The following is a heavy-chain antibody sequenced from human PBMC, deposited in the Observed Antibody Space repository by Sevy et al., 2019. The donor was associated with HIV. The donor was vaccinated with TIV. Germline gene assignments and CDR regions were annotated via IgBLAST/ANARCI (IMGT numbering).Heavy chain of an antibody. V-gene: IGHV4-59*12. CDR2: IYYSGST. D-gene: IGHD3-22*01. CDR1: GGSISSYY. J-gene: IGHJ5*02. CDR3: ARTRDSSGYYHANWFDP. Sequence: SETLSLTCTVSGGSISSYYWSWIRQPPGKGLEWIGYIYYSGSTNYNPSLKSRVTISVDTSKNQFSLKLRSVTAADTAVYYCARTRDSSGYYHANWFDPWGQGTLVTVSS.